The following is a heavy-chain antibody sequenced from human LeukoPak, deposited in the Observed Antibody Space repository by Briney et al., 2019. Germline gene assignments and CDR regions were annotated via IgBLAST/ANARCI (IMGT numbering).Heavy chain of an antibody. CDR3: ARGGTTAGYYFDS. CDR1: GGSISTYS. J-gene: IGHJ4*02. D-gene: IGHD1-1*01. Sequence: SETLSLTCTVSGGSISTYSWSWIRQPAGKRLEWIGRIYASASTNYNPSLKSRVTMSVDTSRDQFSLKLISVTVADTAIYFCARGGTTAGYYFDSWGQGALVTVSS. CDR2: IYASAST. V-gene: IGHV4-4*07.